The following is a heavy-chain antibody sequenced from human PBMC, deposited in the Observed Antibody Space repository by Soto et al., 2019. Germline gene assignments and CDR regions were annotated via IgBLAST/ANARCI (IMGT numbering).Heavy chain of an antibody. CDR1: GFTFSSYA. V-gene: IGHV3-30-3*01. CDR2: ISYDGSNK. Sequence: GGSLRLSCAASGFTFSSYAMHRVRQAPGKGLEWVAVISYDGSNKYYADSVKGRFTISRDNSKNTLYLQMNSLRAEDTAVYYCARETPMAYWGQGTLVTVAS. CDR3: ARETPMAY. J-gene: IGHJ4*02.